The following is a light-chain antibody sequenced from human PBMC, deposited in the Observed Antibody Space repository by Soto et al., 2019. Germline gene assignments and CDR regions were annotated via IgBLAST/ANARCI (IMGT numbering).Light chain of an antibody. CDR2: DTN. Sequence: QAVVTQEPSLTVSPGGTVTLTCGSSTGAVTSGHYPYWFQQKPGQAPRTLIYDTNNKHSWTPARFSGSLLGGKAALTLSGAQPEDEAEYYCLLYYSGPRVFGGGTQLTVL. CDR3: LLYYSGPRV. J-gene: IGLJ2*01. CDR1: TGAVTSGHY. V-gene: IGLV7-46*01.